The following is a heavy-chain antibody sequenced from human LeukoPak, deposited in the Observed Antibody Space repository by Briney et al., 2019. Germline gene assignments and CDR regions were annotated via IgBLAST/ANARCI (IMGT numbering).Heavy chain of an antibody. CDR2: IYYSGST. Sequence: SETLSLTCTVSGGSISSYYWSWIRQPPGKGLEWIWYIYYSGSTNYNPSLKSRVTISVDTSKNQFSLKLSSVTAADTAVYYCARGDGSGSYFSWFDPWGQGTLVTVSS. D-gene: IGHD3-10*01. J-gene: IGHJ5*02. CDR3: ARGDGSGSYFSWFDP. CDR1: GGSISSYY. V-gene: IGHV4-59*01.